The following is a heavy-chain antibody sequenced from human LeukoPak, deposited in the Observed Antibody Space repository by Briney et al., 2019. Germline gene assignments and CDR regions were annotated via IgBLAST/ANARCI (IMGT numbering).Heavy chain of an antibody. J-gene: IGHJ3*02. V-gene: IGHV4-30-4*01. Sequence: SETLPLTCAVYGGSFSGYYWSWIRQPPGKGLEWIGYIYYSGSTYYNPSLKSRVTISVDTSKNQFSLKLSSVTAADTAVYYCARGDYYDSSGYYYELLALGAFDIWGQGTMVTVSS. CDR2: IYYSGST. D-gene: IGHD3-22*01. CDR1: GGSFSGYY. CDR3: ARGDYYDSSGYYYELLALGAFDI.